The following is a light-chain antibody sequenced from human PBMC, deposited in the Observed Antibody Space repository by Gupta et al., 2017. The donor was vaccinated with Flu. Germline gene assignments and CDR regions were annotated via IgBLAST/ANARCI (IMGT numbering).Light chain of an antibody. CDR3: QQYGSSPPYS. V-gene: IGKV3-20*01. J-gene: IGKJ2*03. Sequence: EIVLTQSPGTLSLSPGERATLSCRASQRVSSSYLAWDQQTPGQAPRLLIYGASSRANGIPDRFSGSGSGTDFTLTISILEPEDLAVYYCQQYGSSPPYSFGQGTKLEIK. CDR1: QRVSSSY. CDR2: GAS.